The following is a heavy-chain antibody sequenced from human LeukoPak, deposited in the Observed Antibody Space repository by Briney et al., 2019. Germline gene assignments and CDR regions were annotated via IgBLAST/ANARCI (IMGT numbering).Heavy chain of an antibody. J-gene: IGHJ4*02. CDR3: ARDVRRSDSGYAMFDY. D-gene: IGHD5-12*01. CDR1: GYAFTDYP. Sequence: ASVKVSCKTSGYAFTDYPLHWLRQAPGQRLQWMGWINADKGNTKYSQEFQGRVTITRDTFATTTYMELGSLTSEDTAVYYCARDVRRSDSGYAMFDYWGQGTLVTASS. CDR2: INADKGNT. V-gene: IGHV1-3*01.